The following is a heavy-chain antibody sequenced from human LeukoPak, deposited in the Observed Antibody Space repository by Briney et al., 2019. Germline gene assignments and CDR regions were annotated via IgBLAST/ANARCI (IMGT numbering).Heavy chain of an antibody. J-gene: IGHJ4*02. Sequence: GGSLRLSCAASGFTFSSYAMHWVRQAPGKGLEWVAVISYDGSNKYYADSVKGRFTISRDNSKNTLYLQMNSLRAEDTAVYYCARDPEMATISLEYYFDYWGQGTLVTVFS. V-gene: IGHV3-30-3*01. CDR2: ISYDGSNK. CDR1: GFTFSSYA. CDR3: ARDPEMATISLEYYFDY. D-gene: IGHD5-24*01.